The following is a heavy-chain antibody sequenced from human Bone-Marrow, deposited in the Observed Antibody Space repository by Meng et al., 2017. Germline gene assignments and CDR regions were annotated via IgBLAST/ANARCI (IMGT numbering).Heavy chain of an antibody. CDR2: INPKSGDT. V-gene: IGHV1-2*06. CDR1: GYTFPDYW. J-gene: IGHJ4*02. D-gene: IGHD6-13*01. Sequence: QGQLVQAGAEVKKPGASVKVSCKASGYTFPDYWLHWVRRAPGQGLEWMDRINPKSGDTHYAQRFQGRVTMTGDTSISTAYMELSGLRSDDTAMYYCARDEDISAAGKLFGDYWGQGTLVTVSS. CDR3: ARDEDISAAGKLFGDY.